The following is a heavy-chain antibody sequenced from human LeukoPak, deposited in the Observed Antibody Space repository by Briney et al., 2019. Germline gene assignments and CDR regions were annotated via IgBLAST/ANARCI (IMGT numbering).Heavy chain of an antibody. CDR1: EFTFSSYA. V-gene: IGHV3-23*01. CDR3: AKGSSGYFVDL. J-gene: IGHJ5*02. CDR2: ISNDGGGT. Sequence: GGSLRLSCAASEFTFSSYAMSWVRQAPGKGLEWVSAISNDGGGTNYADFVKGRFTISRDNSKNTLFLQMNSLRAEDTALYYCAKGSSGYFVDLWGQGTLVTVSS. D-gene: IGHD3-22*01.